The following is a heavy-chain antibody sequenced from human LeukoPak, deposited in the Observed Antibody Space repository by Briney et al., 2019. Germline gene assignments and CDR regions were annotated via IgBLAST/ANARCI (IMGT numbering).Heavy chain of an antibody. D-gene: IGHD5-12*01. Sequence: PSETLSLTCAVSGYSISSGYYWGWIRQPPGKGLEWIGSIYHSGSTYYNPSLKSRVTISVDTSKNQFSLKLSSVTAADTAVYYCARRVKGGYGGWFDPWGQGTLVTVSS. CDR2: IYHSGST. J-gene: IGHJ5*02. CDR1: GYSISSGYY. CDR3: ARRVKGGYGGWFDP. V-gene: IGHV4-38-2*01.